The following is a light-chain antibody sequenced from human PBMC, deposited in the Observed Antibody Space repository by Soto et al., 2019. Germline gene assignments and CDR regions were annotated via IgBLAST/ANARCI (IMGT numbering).Light chain of an antibody. CDR1: QGISSY. CDR3: QQLKRYPLS. Sequence: IQLTQSPSSLSASVGDRVTITCRASQGISSYLPWYQQKPGKVPKLLISAASTLQSGVPSRFSGSGSGTDFTLTISSLQPEDFATYYCQQLKRYPLSFGGGTKVEIK. V-gene: IGKV1-9*01. J-gene: IGKJ4*01. CDR2: AAS.